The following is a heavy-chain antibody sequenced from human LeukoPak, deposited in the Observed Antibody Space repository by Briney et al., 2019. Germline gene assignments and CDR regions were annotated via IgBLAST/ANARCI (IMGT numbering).Heavy chain of an antibody. CDR1: GFTFSSYW. Sequence: GGSLRLSCAASGFTFSSYWMHWVRQAPGKGLVWVSHINSDGSSTNYADSVKGRFTISRDNAKNSLYLQMNGLGAEDTAVYYCARELNGYGYYFFDHWGPGTLVTVSS. J-gene: IGHJ4*02. V-gene: IGHV3-74*01. CDR2: INSDGSST. CDR3: ARELNGYGYYFFDH. D-gene: IGHD3-16*01.